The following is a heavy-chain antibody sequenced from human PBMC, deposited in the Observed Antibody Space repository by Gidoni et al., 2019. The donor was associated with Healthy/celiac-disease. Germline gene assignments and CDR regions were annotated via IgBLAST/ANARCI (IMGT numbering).Heavy chain of an antibody. CDR2: IYHSGST. D-gene: IGHD2-2*01. CDR1: GGSISSSNW. Sequence: QVQLQESGPGLVKPSGTLSLTCAVSGGSISSSNWWSWVRQPPGKGLEWIGEIYHSGSTNYNPSLKSRVTISVDKSKNQFSLKLSSVTAADTAVYYCARDPSGYCSSTSCSAYYYYGMDVWGQGTTVTVSS. J-gene: IGHJ6*02. CDR3: ARDPSGYCSSTSCSAYYYYGMDV. V-gene: IGHV4-4*02.